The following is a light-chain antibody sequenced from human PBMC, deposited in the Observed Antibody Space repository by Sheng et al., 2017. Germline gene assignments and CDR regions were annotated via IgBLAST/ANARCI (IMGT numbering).Light chain of an antibody. CDR3: QQRSDWWT. V-gene: IGKV3-11*01. CDR1: QSISSF. CDR2: DAS. Sequence: TVLTQSPATLSLSPGERATLSCRASQSISSFLAWYQQKPGQAPRLLIYDASNRATGIPARFSGSGSGTDFTLTISSLEPEDSAVYYCQQRSDWWTFGPGTKVELK. J-gene: IGKJ1*01.